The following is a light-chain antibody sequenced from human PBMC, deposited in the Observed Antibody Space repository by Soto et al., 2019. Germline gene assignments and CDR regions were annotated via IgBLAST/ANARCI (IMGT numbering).Light chain of an antibody. CDR3: ATWDDSLDGLV. CDR2: GDN. J-gene: IGLJ3*02. Sequence: QSVLTQPPSASGTPGQRVIISCSGSSSNIGTNTVTWYQHLPTTAPKLLIYGDNQRPSGVPDRFSASKSGTSASLAISGLQSEDEADYYCATWDDSLDGLVFGGGTKLT. CDR1: SSNIGTNT. V-gene: IGLV1-44*01.